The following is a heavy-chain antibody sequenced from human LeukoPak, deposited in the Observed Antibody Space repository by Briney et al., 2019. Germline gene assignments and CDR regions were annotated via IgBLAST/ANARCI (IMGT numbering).Heavy chain of an antibody. CDR2: VSGNGDNT. CDR3: ARVHGYYIGLYDFDY. V-gene: IGHV1-18*01. J-gene: IGHJ4*02. CDR1: GYTYTTYG. D-gene: IGHD4-17*01. Sequence: WASVKVSCKASGYTYTTYGISWVRQAPGQGLEWMGWVSGNGDNTKYVQEFQGRVTMTTDTSKSTAYMDLRSLRSDDTAIYYCARVHGYYIGLYDFDYWGQGTLVTVSS.